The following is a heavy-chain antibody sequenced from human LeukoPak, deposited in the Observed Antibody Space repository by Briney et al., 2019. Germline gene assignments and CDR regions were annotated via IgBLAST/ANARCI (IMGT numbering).Heavy chain of an antibody. CDR1: GFTFSSYA. D-gene: IGHD2-8*01. J-gene: IGHJ6*03. CDR2: ISGSGDNT. CDR3: AKDRCSNGVGCYYYYMDV. V-gene: IGHV3-23*01. Sequence: GGSLRLSCAASGFTFSSYAMNWVRQAPGKGLEWISSISGSGDNTYYADSVKGRFSTSRDSSKNILYLQMNSLRAEDTAVYYCAKDRCSNGVGCYYYYMDVWGKGTTVTISS.